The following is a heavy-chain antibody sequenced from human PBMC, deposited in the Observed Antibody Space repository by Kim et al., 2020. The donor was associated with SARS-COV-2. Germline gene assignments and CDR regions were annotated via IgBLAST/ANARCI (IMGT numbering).Heavy chain of an antibody. CDR3: ASVLDFVHGYFDY. D-gene: IGHD3-16*01. CDR1: GGTFSSYA. J-gene: IGHJ4*02. V-gene: IGHV1-69*13. Sequence: SVKVSCKASGGTFSSYAISWVRQAPGQGLEWMGGIIPIFGTANYAQKFQGRVTITADESTSTAYMELSSLRSEDTAVYYCASVLDFVHGYFDYWGQGTLVTVSS. CDR2: IIPIFGTA.